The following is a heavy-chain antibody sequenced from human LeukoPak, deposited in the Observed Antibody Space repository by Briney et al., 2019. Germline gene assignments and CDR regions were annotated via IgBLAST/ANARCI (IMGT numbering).Heavy chain of an antibody. D-gene: IGHD3-3*01. CDR3: ARSSYYDFWSGYPPGDAFDI. V-gene: IGHV4-34*01. Sequence: SETLSLTCAVYGGSFSGYYWSWIRQPPGKGLEWIGEINHRGSTNYNPSLKSRVTIPVDTSKNQFSLKLSSVTAADTAVYYCARSSYYDFWSGYPPGDAFDIWGQGTMVTVSS. CDR2: INHRGST. CDR1: GGSFSGYY. J-gene: IGHJ3*02.